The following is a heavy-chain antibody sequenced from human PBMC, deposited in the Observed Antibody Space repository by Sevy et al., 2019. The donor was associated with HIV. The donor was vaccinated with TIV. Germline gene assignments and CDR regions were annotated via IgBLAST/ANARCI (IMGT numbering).Heavy chain of an antibody. V-gene: IGHV3-30*18. D-gene: IGHD2-21*02. Sequence: GGSLRLSCAASGFTLNTYGMHWVRQTPGKGLEWVAVISYDGTDTYYADSVKGRFTISKDNSKNTLSLKMNSLTVEDTAVYYCAKAEFVVVSASPNCFDYWGPGTVVTVSS. CDR2: ISYDGTDT. J-gene: IGHJ4*02. CDR3: AKAEFVVVSASPNCFDY. CDR1: GFTLNTYG.